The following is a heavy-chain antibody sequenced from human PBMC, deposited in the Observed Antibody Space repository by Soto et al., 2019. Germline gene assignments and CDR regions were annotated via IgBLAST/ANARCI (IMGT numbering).Heavy chain of an antibody. J-gene: IGHJ6*02. CDR1: GGTFGNSA. V-gene: IGHV1-69*12. D-gene: IGHD2-15*01. CDR2: IIPIFSTP. CDR3: ARDKDRQQLGGNYYYGIDV. Sequence: QVQLVQSGAEVKKPVSSVTVSCKASGGTFGNSAISWVRQAPGQGLEWMGGIIPIFSTPDYAQKFQGRVTITADESTTTAYMELTSLKSEDTAVYYCARDKDRQQLGGNYYYGIDVWGQGTTVTVSS.